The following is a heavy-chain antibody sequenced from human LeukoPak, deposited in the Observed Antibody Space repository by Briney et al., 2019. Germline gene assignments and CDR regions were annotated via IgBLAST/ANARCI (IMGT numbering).Heavy chain of an antibody. J-gene: IGHJ6*03. CDR3: ARSKVETGRYFYYYMDV. CDR2: IYSDGSA. V-gene: IGHV3-53*01. CDR1: GFTVSGYY. D-gene: IGHD4-23*01. Sequence: PGESLRLSCAASGFTVSGYYMNWVRQAPGKGLEWVSVIYSDGSAYYADSVKGRFTISRDNSKNTLHLQMNSLRAEDTAVYYCARSKVETGRYFYYYMDVWGKGTTVTVSS.